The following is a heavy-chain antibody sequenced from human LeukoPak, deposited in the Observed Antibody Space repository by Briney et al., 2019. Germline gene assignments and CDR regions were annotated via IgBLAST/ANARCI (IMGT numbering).Heavy chain of an antibody. D-gene: IGHD3-10*01. V-gene: IGHV5-51*01. CDR2: IYPGDSDT. CDR3: ARPRMVRGVGDAFDI. J-gene: IGHJ3*02. CDR1: GYSFTSYW. Sequence: GESLKISCKGSGYSFTSYWIGWVRQMPGKGLEWMGIIYPGDSDTRYSPSFQGQATISADKSISTAYLQWSSLKASDTAMYYCARPRMVRGVGDAFDIWGQGTMVTVSS.